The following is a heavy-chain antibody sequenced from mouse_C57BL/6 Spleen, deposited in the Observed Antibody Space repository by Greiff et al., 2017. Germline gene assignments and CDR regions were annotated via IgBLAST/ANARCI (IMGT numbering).Heavy chain of an antibody. CDR1: GYTFTSYW. J-gene: IGHJ1*03. Sequence: QVQLQQPGAELVMPGASVKLSCKASGYTFTSYWMHWVKQRPGQGLEWIGEIDPSDSYTNYNQKFKGKSTLTVDKSSSTAYMQLSSLTSEDSAVXYCARGDGSSYGGYFDVWGTGTTVTVSS. CDR3: ARGDGSSYGGYFDV. V-gene: IGHV1-69*01. CDR2: IDPSDSYT. D-gene: IGHD1-1*01.